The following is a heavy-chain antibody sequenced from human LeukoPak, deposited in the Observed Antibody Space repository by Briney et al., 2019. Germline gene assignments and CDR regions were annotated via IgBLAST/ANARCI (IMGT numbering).Heavy chain of an antibody. CDR2: ISAYNGNT. V-gene: IGHV1-18*01. CDR1: GYTFTSYG. J-gene: IGHJ5*02. CDR3: ARDPFITMIVVAKESSEFDP. Sequence: ASVKVSCKASGYTFTSYGISWVRQAPGQGLEWMGWISAYNGNTNYAQKLQGRVTMTTDTSTSTAYMELRSLRSDDTAVYYCARDPFITMIVVAKESSEFDPWGQGTLVTVSS. D-gene: IGHD3-22*01.